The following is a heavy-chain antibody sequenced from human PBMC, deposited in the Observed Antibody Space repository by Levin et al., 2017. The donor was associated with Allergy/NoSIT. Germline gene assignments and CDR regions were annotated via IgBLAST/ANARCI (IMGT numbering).Heavy chain of an antibody. CDR1: GGSISSGGYS. J-gene: IGHJ6*02. CDR2: IYHSGST. Sequence: SETLSLTCAVSGGSISSGGYSWSWIRQPPGKGLEWIGYIYHSGSTYYNPSLKSRVTISVDRSKNQFSLKLSSVTAADTAVYYCARLVMGYHHGMDVWGQGTTVTVSS. V-gene: IGHV4-30-2*01. CDR3: ARLVMGYHHGMDV. D-gene: IGHD3-22*01.